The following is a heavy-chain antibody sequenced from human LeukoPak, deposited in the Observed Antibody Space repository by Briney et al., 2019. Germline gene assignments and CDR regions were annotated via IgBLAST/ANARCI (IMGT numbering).Heavy chain of an antibody. CDR2: INPSGGSP. CDR3: ARVRDYGGNTDAFDI. J-gene: IGHJ3*02. D-gene: IGHD4-23*01. V-gene: IGHV1-46*01. CDR1: GFTFSSYA. Sequence: KPGRSLRLSCAASGFTFSSYAMHWVRQAPGQGLEWMGIINPSGGSPSSAQKFQGRVTMTRDTSTSTVYMELSSLRSEDTAMYYCARVRDYGGNTDAFDIWGQGTMVTVSS.